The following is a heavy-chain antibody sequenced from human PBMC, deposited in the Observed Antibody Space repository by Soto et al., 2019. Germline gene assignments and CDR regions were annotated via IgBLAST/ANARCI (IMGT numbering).Heavy chain of an antibody. CDR2: ISFDGNSK. D-gene: IGHD2-21*02. CDR3: AKELVTTSSYRD. Sequence: QVPLVESGGGVVQPGRSLRLSCAGSGFSLSNYGMHWVRQAPGKGLEWVAVISFDGNSKYYADSVKGRFTISRDGSKNTLYLHMDSLRAEDTAVYYCAKELVTTSSYRDWGQGTLVIVSS. CDR1: GFSLSNYG. V-gene: IGHV3-30*18. J-gene: IGHJ4*02.